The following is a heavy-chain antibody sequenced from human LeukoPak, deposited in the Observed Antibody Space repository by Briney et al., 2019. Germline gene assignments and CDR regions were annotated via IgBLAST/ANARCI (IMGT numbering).Heavy chain of an antibody. CDR2: ISGSGGST. V-gene: IGHV3-23*01. CDR1: GFTFSSYA. D-gene: IGHD1-26*01. J-gene: IGHJ4*02. CDR3: AKDLNVGADPDYFDY. Sequence: GGSLRLSCAASGFTFSSYAMSWVRQAPGKGLEWVSAISGSGGSTYYADSVRGRFTISRDNSKNTLYLQMNSLRAEDTAVYYCAKDLNVGADPDYFDYWGQGTLVTVSS.